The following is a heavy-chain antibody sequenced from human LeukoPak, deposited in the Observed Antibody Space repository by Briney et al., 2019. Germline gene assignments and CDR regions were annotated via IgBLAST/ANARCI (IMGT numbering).Heavy chain of an antibody. V-gene: IGHV2-5*02. Sequence: SGPTLVNPTQTLTLTCTFSGFSLSTSGVGVGWIRQPPGKALEWLALIYWDDDKRYSPSLRSRLTITKDTSKNQVVLTLTNMDPVDTAAYYCAHVLGQLWTYGLPYYFDYWGQGTLVTVSS. J-gene: IGHJ4*02. CDR2: IYWDDDK. D-gene: IGHD5-18*01. CDR3: AHVLGQLWTYGLPYYFDY. CDR1: GFSLSTSGVG.